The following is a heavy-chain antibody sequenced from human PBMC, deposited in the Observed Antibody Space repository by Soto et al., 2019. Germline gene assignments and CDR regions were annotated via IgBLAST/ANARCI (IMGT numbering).Heavy chain of an antibody. D-gene: IGHD2-15*01. J-gene: IGHJ4*02. CDR2: IYYSGST. V-gene: IGHV4-31*03. Sequence: SETLSLTCTVSGVSISSGGYYWSWIRQHPGKGLEWIGYIYYSGSTYYNPSLKSRVTISVDTSKNQFSLKLSSVTAADTAVYYCARGVVVAALDYFDYWGQGTLVTVSS. CDR1: GVSISSGGYY. CDR3: ARGVVVAALDYFDY.